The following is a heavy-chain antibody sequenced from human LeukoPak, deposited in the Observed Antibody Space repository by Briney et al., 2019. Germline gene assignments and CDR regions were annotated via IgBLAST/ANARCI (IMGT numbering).Heavy chain of an antibody. D-gene: IGHD6-19*01. CDR2: IDYTRRT. V-gene: IGHV4-34*01. J-gene: IGHJ5*02. CDR1: GGSFNNYC. CDR3: ARGPGAPVTGTRFFDP. Sequence: SETLSLTCAVYGGSFNNYCCNWIRQSPGKGREWIAGIDYTRRTNYNPSLKRRVTISLDTSKNHFSLNLSSLTAADTATYYCARGPGAPVTGTRFFDPWGQGTLVTVSS.